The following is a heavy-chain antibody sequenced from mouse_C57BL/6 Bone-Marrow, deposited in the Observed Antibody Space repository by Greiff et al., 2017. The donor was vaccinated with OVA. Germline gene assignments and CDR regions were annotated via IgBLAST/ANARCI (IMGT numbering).Heavy chain of an antibody. D-gene: IGHD1-1*01. CDR2: ISSGSSTI. CDR1: GFTFSDYG. V-gene: IGHV5-17*01. Sequence: EVKLIESGGGLVKPGGSLKLSCAASGFTFSDYGMHWVRQAPEKGLEWVAYISSGSSTIYYADTVKGRFTISRDNAKNTLFLQMTSLRSEDTAMYYCARHYGSSYRAMDYWGQGTSVTVSS. J-gene: IGHJ4*01. CDR3: ARHYGSSYRAMDY.